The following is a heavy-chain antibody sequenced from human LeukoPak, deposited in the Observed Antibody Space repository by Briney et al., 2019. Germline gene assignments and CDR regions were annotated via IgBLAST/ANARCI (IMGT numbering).Heavy chain of an antibody. CDR2: ISGSTSYK. J-gene: IGHJ4*02. CDR3: AKRGDQLYFDS. D-gene: IGHD2-2*01. V-gene: IGHV3-21*01. CDR1: GFTFSSYA. Sequence: GGSLRLSCAASGFTFSSYAMSWVRQAPGKGLEWVSSISGSTSYKHYADSVRGRFTISRDNAKRSLYLQMNNLTAEDTAIYYCAKRGDQLYFDSWGQGALVTVSS.